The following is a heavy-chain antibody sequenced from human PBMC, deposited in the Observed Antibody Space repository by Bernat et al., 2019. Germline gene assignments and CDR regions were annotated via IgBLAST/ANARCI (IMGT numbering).Heavy chain of an antibody. J-gene: IGHJ1*01. Sequence: QVQLVESGGGVVQPGRSLRLSCAASGFTFSSYGMHWVRQAPGKGLEWVAVIWSEGSNKYYADSVKGRFTISRDNSNNTLYLQMNSLRAEDTAVYYCAREGTTNGYGELVYLQHRGQGTLVTVSS. CDR3: AREGTTNGYGELVYLQH. CDR1: GFTFSSYG. CDR2: IWSEGSNK. D-gene: IGHD4-17*01. V-gene: IGHV3-33*01.